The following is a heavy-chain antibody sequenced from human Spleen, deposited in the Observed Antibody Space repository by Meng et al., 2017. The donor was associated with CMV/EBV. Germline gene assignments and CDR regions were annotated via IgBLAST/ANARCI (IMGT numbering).Heavy chain of an antibody. Sequence: GESLKISCEASGFTFINYAMNWVRQAPGKGLEWVSVISGSGGSTYYADSVKGRFTISRDNSKNTLSLQMNSLRAEDTAVYYCAKASENYHHYYGMDVWGQGTTVTVSS. D-gene: IGHD1-7*01. CDR2: ISGSGGST. CDR1: GFTFINYA. V-gene: IGHV3-23*01. CDR3: AKASENYHHYYGMDV. J-gene: IGHJ6*02.